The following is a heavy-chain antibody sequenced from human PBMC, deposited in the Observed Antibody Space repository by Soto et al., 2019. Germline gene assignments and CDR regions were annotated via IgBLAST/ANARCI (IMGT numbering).Heavy chain of an antibody. V-gene: IGHV1-69*13. Sequence: GASVKVSCKASGGTFSSYAIIWVRQSPGQGLEWMGGIIPIFGTANYAQKFQGRVTITADESTSTAYMELSSLRSEDTAVYYCARRDIRFLEWLSREFYYYGMDVWGQGTTVTVSS. J-gene: IGHJ6*02. CDR2: IIPIFGTA. CDR3: ARRDIRFLEWLSREFYYYGMDV. CDR1: GGTFSSYA. D-gene: IGHD3-3*01.